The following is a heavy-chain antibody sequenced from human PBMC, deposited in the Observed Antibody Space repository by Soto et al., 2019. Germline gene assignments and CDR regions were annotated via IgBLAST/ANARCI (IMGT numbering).Heavy chain of an antibody. Sequence: QVQLQESGPGLVKPSETLSLTCTVSGGSISSYYWSWIRQPPGKGLEWIGYINYSGSSNYNPSLKNRVTSAVHTSNNQPSLKLSSVTAAATAVYYCARGGWRRSAPWGQGTLVTVSS. CDR1: GGSISSYY. CDR3: ARGGWRRSAP. CDR2: INYSGSS. V-gene: IGHV4-59*01. D-gene: IGHD5-12*01. J-gene: IGHJ5*02.